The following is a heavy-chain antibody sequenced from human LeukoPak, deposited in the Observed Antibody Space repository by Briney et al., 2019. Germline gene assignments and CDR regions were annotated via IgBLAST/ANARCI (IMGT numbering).Heavy chain of an antibody. J-gene: IGHJ4*02. Sequence: VASVKVSCKASGGTFSNYAISWVRQAPGQGLEWMGGIIPIFGTANYAQKFQGRVTITADESTSTAYMELSSLRSEDTAVYYCAGQNYYDSSATGEFDYWGQGTLVTVSS. V-gene: IGHV1-69*13. CDR1: GGTFSNYA. CDR2: IIPIFGTA. D-gene: IGHD3-22*01. CDR3: AGQNYYDSSATGEFDY.